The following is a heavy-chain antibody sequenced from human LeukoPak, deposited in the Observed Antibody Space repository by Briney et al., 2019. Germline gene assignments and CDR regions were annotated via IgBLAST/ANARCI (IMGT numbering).Heavy chain of an antibody. D-gene: IGHD2-2*01. V-gene: IGHV4-34*01. CDR2: INHSGST. Sequence: SETLSLTCAVYGGSFSGYYWSWIRQTPGKGLEWIGEINHSGSTNYNASLKSRDTISGDTSKNQSSLKLSSVTAADTAVYYCARASVGCSSTSCYSTQFDYWGQGTLVTVSS. J-gene: IGHJ4*02. CDR1: GGSFSGYY. CDR3: ARASVGCSSTSCYSTQFDY.